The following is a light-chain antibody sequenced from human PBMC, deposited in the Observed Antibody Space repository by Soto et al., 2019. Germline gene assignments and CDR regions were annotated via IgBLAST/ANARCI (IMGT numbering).Light chain of an antibody. V-gene: IGKV1-5*03. J-gene: IGKJ4*01. CDR1: QSISTW. CDR2: KAS. CDR3: QQYNSSPLT. Sequence: DIQMTQSPSTLSASVGDRVTITCRASQSISTWLAWFQQKPGKAPNLLIYKASSLESGVPSRFSGSGSGTEFTLTISTLQPDDFATYYCQQYNSSPLTFGGGTKAEIK.